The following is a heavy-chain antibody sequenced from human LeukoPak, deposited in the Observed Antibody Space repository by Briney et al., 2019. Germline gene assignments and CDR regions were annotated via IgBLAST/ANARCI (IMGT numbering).Heavy chain of an antibody. CDR1: GGTFSSYA. CDR3: ARGWLAETTVVTPYNY. J-gene: IGHJ4*02. CDR2: IIPIFGTA. V-gene: IGHV1-69*13. D-gene: IGHD4-23*01. Sequence: GASVTVSCKASGGTFSSYAISWVRQAPGQGLEWMGGIIPIFGTANYAQKFQGRVTITAVESMSTAYMELSSLRSEDTAVYYCARGWLAETTVVTPYNYWGQETLVTVSS.